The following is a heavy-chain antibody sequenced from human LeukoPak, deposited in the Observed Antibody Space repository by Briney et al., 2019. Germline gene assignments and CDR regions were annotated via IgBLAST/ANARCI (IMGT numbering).Heavy chain of an antibody. D-gene: IGHD3-10*01. J-gene: IGHJ4*02. V-gene: IGHV3-7*01. CDR1: GFTFSSYW. Sequence: GGSLRLSCAASGFTFSSYWMDWVRQAPGKGLEWVANIKQDGSEMYYVDSVKGRFTISRDNAKNTLYLQMNSLSDEDTAVYYCVRDWFLALDYWGQGTLVTVSS. CDR2: IKQDGSEM. CDR3: VRDWFLALDY.